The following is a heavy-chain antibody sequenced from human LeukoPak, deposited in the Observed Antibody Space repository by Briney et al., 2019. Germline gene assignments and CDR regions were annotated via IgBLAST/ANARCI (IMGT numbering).Heavy chain of an antibody. CDR1: GFTFSSYW. CDR2: INTDETIT. D-gene: IGHD3-22*01. CDR3: ARATYYYDSSGYRAVYYFDY. Sequence: PGGSLRLSCAASGFTFSSYWMHWVRQAPGKGLVWVSRINTDETITPYADSVKGRFTISRDNAKNTLYLQMNSLRAEDTAVYYCARATYYYDSSGYRAVYYFDYWGQGTLVTVSS. J-gene: IGHJ4*02. V-gene: IGHV3-74*01.